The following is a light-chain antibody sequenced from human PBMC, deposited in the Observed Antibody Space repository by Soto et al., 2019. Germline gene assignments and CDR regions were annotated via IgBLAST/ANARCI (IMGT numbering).Light chain of an antibody. J-gene: IGKJ1*01. CDR2: EAT. Sequence: GDRVTITCRASQSISTWLAWYQQKPGKAPKLLIFEATTLETGVPSRFSGGGSGTDFTLTITSLQPDDLATYYCQQYSTYWTFGQGTKVEVK. V-gene: IGKV1-5*01. CDR3: QQYSTYWT. CDR1: QSISTW.